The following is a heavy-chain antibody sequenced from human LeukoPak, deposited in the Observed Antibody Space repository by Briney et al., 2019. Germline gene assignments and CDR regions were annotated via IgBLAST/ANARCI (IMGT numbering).Heavy chain of an antibody. J-gene: IGHJ3*02. V-gene: IGHV4-4*07. D-gene: IGHD4-17*01. CDR3: ARTVTPDAFDI. Sequence: SDTLSLTCTVSGVSISSYNWSWIRQPAGKGLEWIGHMYSNGRNDYNPSLKSRVTMSVDTSKNQLSVKLSSVTAADTAVYYCARTVTPDAFDIWGQGTMVTVSS. CDR1: GVSISSYN. CDR2: MYSNGRN.